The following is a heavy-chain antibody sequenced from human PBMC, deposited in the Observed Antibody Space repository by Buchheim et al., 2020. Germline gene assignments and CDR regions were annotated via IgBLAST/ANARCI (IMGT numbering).Heavy chain of an antibody. Sequence: EVQLLESGGGLVQPGGSLRLSCAASGFPFSSYAMSWVRQAPGKGLEWVSAIGGSGGSTYYADSVKGRFTLSIGNYNNTLDLQMNSLRAEDTAVYYCAKSRYSSSWYDFDYWGQGTL. V-gene: IGHV3-23*01. CDR3: AKSRYSSSWYDFDY. CDR2: IGGSGGST. D-gene: IGHD6-13*01. J-gene: IGHJ4*02. CDR1: GFPFSSYA.